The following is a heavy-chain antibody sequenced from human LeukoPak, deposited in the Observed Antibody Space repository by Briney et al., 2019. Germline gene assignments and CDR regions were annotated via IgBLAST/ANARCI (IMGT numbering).Heavy chain of an antibody. CDR2: ISAYNGNT. CDR1: RYTFTSYG. J-gene: IGHJ4*02. Sequence: ASVKVSCEASRYTFTSYGISWVRQAPGQGREWMGWISAYNGNTNYAQKLQGRVAMTTDTSTSTAYMELRSLRSDDTAVYYCAREKLPLFGLLFVPYYFDYWGQGTLVTVSS. D-gene: IGHD2-21*02. V-gene: IGHV1-18*01. CDR3: AREKLPLFGLLFVPYYFDY.